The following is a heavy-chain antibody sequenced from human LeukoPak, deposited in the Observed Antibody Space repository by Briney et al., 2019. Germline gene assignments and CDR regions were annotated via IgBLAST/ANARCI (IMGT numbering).Heavy chain of an antibody. V-gene: IGHV4-61*02. CDR1: GGSISSGSYY. J-gene: IGHJ3*02. CDR2: IYTSGCT. Sequence: SETLSLTCTVSGGSISSGSYYWSWIRQPAGKGLEWIGRIYTSGCTNYNPSLKSRVTISVDTSKNQFSLKLSSVTAADTAVYYCARDGTYYYDSSGYLIRANGAFDIWGQGTMVTVSS. D-gene: IGHD3-22*01. CDR3: ARDGTYYYDSSGYLIRANGAFDI.